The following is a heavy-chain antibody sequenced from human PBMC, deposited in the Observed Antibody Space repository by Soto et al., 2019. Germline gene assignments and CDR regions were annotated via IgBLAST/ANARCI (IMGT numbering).Heavy chain of an antibody. J-gene: IGHJ3*02. V-gene: IGHV3-33*01. CDR3: ARLIAAAEDAFDI. Sequence: QPGGSLRLSCAASGFTFSSYGMHWVRQAPGKGLEWVAVIWYDGSNKYYADSVKGRFTISRDNSKNTLYLQMNSLRAEDTAVYYCARLIAAAEDAFDIWGQGTMVTVSS. CDR1: GFTFSSYG. D-gene: IGHD6-13*01. CDR2: IWYDGSNK.